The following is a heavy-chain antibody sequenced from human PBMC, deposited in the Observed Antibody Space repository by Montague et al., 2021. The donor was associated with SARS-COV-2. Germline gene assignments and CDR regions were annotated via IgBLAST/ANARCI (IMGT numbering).Heavy chain of an antibody. D-gene: IGHD3-10*01. V-gene: IGHV4-34*01. CDR2: VNNNGDT. CDR3: ARLREGVEPSPILGLGPFYYYYYIDV. CDR1: GGSLSGYY. J-gene: IGHJ6*03. Sequence: SETLSLTCAVHGGSLSGYYWIWVRQSPGKGLEWIGEVNNNGDTKYSTSLKSRVAISIDTSKNQFSLKLTSMTAPDTAAYYCARLREGVEPSPILGLGPFYYYYYIDVWGKGTAVAVSS.